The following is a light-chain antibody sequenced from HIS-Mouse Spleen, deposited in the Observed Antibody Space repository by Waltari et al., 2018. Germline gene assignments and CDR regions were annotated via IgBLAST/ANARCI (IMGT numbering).Light chain of an antibody. CDR2: AAS. CDR3: QQYYSYRFT. J-gene: IGKJ3*01. Sequence: AIRMTHSPSSFSASTGDRVTIPCLASQGISSYFALYQQQPRNAPKLLIYAASTLQSGVPSWFSGSGSGKDFTLTISCLQSEDFATYYCQQYYSYRFTFGPGTKVDIK. CDR1: QGISSY. V-gene: IGKV1-8*01.